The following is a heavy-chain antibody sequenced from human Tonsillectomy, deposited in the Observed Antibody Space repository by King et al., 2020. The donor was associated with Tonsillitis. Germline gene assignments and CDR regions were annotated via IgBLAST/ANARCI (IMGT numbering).Heavy chain of an antibody. D-gene: IGHD6-13*01. Sequence: VQLVESGGGLVQPGGSLRLSCAASGFTFSGYAMSWVRQAPGKGLEWVSVIYSGGSSTYYADSVKGRFTISRDNSKNTLYLQMNSLRAEDTAVYYCAKGGAYSSSWYVFPFDPWGQGTLVTVSS. CDR2: IYSGGSST. V-gene: IGHV3-23*03. J-gene: IGHJ5*02. CDR1: GFTFSGYA. CDR3: AKGGAYSSSWYVFPFDP.